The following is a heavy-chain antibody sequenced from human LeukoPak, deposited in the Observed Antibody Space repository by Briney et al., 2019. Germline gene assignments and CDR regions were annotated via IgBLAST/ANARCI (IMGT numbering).Heavy chain of an antibody. Sequence: SETLSLTCAVYGGSFSGYYWSWIRQPPGKGLEWIGYIYHSGSTYYNPSLKSRVTISVDRSKNQFSLKLSSVTAADTAVYYCARGGRDFWSGYQYFDYWGQGTLVTVSS. CDR3: ARGGRDFWSGYQYFDY. CDR1: GGSFSGYY. J-gene: IGHJ4*02. CDR2: IYHSGST. D-gene: IGHD3-3*01. V-gene: IGHV4-34*01.